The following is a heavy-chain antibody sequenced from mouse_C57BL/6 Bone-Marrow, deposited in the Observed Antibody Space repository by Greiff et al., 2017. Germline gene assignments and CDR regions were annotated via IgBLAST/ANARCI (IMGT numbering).Heavy chain of an antibody. CDR2: IDPEDGDT. CDR1: GFNIKDYY. V-gene: IGHV14-1*01. D-gene: IGHD1-1*01. Sequence: VQLQQSGAELVRPGASVKVSCTASGFNIKDYYMHWVKQRPEQGLEWIGRIDPEDGDTEYAPKFQGKATMTADTSANTAYLQLSSLTSEDTAVYYCTTNYYGSSYERYFDVWCTGTTVTVSS. CDR3: TTNYYGSSYERYFDV. J-gene: IGHJ1*03.